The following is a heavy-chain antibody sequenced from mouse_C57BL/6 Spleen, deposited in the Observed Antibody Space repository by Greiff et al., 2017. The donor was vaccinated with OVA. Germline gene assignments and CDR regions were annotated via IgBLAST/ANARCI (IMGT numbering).Heavy chain of an antibody. V-gene: IGHV7-3*01. Sequence: EVQLQESGGGLVQPGGSLSLSCAASGFTFTDYYMSWVRQPPGKALEWLGFIRNKANGYTTEYSASVKGRFTISRDNSQSILYLQMNALRAEDSATYYCARSSIYDGYYYAMDYWGQGTSVTVSS. CDR1: GFTFTDYY. CDR2: IRNKANGYTT. D-gene: IGHD2-3*01. J-gene: IGHJ4*01. CDR3: ARSSIYDGYYYAMDY.